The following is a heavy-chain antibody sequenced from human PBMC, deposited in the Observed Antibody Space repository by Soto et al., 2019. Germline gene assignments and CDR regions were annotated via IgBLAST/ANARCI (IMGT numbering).Heavy chain of an antibody. CDR1: GGSISSYY. CDR3: ARFDIYYGMDV. V-gene: IGHV4-59*08. J-gene: IGHJ6*02. CDR2: IYYSGRT. D-gene: IGHD3-9*01. Sequence: QVQLQESGPGLVKPSETLSLTCTVSGGSISSYYWSWIRQPPGKGLDWFGYIYYSGRTNYNPPLESRGTRSVDTSKNQFSLKLSSVTAAATAVYYCARFDIYYGMDVWGQGTTVTVSS.